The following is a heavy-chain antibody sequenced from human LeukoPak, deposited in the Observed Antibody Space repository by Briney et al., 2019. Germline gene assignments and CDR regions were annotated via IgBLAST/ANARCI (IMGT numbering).Heavy chain of an antibody. D-gene: IGHD6-13*01. CDR2: ISYDGSNK. CDR1: GFTFSSYG. Sequence: GRSLRLSCAASGFTFSSYGMHWVRHAPGKGLEWVAVISYDGSNKYYADSVKGRFTISRDNSKNTLYLQMNSLRAEDTAVYYCAKEKQQLFFRNWFDPWGQGTLVTVSS. CDR3: AKEKQQLFFRNWFDP. V-gene: IGHV3-30*18. J-gene: IGHJ5*02.